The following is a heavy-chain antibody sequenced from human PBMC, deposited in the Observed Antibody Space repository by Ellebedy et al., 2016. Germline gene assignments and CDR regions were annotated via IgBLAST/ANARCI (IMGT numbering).Heavy chain of an antibody. Sequence: ASVKVSXXASGYTFTNYGISWVRQAPGQGLEWMGWISTEFGNTNYAEKLQGRVAMTTDTSTNTAYMELRSLRSDDTAVYYCAKGIAVAGDAFDVWGPGTMVTVPS. CDR1: GYTFTNYG. CDR3: AKGIAVAGDAFDV. D-gene: IGHD6-19*01. CDR2: ISTEFGNT. V-gene: IGHV1-18*01. J-gene: IGHJ3*01.